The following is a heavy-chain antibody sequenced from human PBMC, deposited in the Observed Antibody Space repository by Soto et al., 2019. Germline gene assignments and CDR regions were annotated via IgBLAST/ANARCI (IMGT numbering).Heavy chain of an antibody. CDR2: IIPIFGTA. V-gene: IGHV1-69*13. Sequence: ASVKVSCKASGGTSSSYAISWVRQAPGQGLEWMGGIIPIFGTANYAQKFQGRVTITADESTSTAYMELSSLRSEDTAVYYCARSLDPGSYYPNYYYYGMDVWGQGTTVTVSS. D-gene: IGHD3-10*01. CDR3: ARSLDPGSYYPNYYYYGMDV. J-gene: IGHJ6*02. CDR1: GGTSSSYA.